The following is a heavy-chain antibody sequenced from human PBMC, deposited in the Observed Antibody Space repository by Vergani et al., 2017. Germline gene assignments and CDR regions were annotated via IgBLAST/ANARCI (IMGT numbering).Heavy chain of an antibody. CDR1: GFTFRSYS. CDR2: ISSSSSYI. Sequence: EVQLVESGGGLVKPEESLRLSCAASGFTFRSYSMNWVRQAPGKGLEWVSSISSSSSYIYYGDSVKGRFTISRDNAKNSLYLQMNSLRAEDTAVYYCAKDPTYSGYDHPGFDYWGQGTLVTVSS. D-gene: IGHD5-12*01. V-gene: IGHV3-21*01. J-gene: IGHJ4*02. CDR3: AKDPTYSGYDHPGFDY.